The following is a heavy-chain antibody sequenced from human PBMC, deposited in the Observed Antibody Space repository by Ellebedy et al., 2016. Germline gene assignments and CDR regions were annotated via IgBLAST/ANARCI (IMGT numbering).Heavy chain of an antibody. J-gene: IGHJ4*02. V-gene: IGHV4-39*01. D-gene: IGHD3-10*01. CDR2: IYYSGST. CDR3: ANSRWFGNGGDDY. Sequence: SETLSLXXTVSGGSISSSSYYWGWIRQPPGKGLEWIGSIYYSGSTYYNPSLKGRVTISVDTSKNQFSLKLSSVTAADTAVYYCANSRWFGNGGDDYWGQGTLVTVSS. CDR1: GGSISSSSYY.